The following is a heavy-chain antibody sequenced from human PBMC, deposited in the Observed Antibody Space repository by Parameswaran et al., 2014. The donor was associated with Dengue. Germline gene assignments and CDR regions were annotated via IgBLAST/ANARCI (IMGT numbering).Heavy chain of an antibody. J-gene: IGHJ1*01. Sequence: WVRQAPGQGLEWMGWISGYNANTIYAQKFQGRVTMTTDTSTSTAYMELRSLRSDDTAVYYCARITENYESYEYSEYFQHWGQGTLVTVSS. V-gene: IGHV1-18*01. CDR3: ARITENYESYEYSEYFQH. CDR2: ISGYNANT. D-gene: IGHD3-22*01.